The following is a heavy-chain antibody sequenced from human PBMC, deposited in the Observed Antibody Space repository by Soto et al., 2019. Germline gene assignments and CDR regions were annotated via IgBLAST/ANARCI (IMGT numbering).Heavy chain of an antibody. J-gene: IGHJ6*02. CDR2: TYYRSKWYN. D-gene: IGHD6-19*01. V-gene: IGHV6-1*01. CDR1: VDSVSSNSAS. CDR3: ARGTYSIGWYSPWTTNYGKDV. Sequence: PSQTLSLTCAISVDSVSSNSASWNLISQSPSRGLEWLGRTYYRSKWYNDYAVSLKGRVTINPDTSKNHFSLQLNSVTPEDAAVYYCARGTYSIGWYSPWTTNYGKDVWGQGTTFTVSS.